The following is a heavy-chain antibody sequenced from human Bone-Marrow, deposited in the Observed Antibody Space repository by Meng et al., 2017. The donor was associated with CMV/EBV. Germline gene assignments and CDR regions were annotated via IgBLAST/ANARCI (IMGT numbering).Heavy chain of an antibody. CDR2: ISSSSTNT. CDR1: GFNFGSFS. CDR3: ARDQVVGATFYCYGMDV. J-gene: IGHJ6*02. Sequence: ETLSLTCAASGFNFGSFSMNWVRQAPGKGLEWVSSISSSSTNTYYIDSVKGRFTISRDNAKNSLYLQMNSLRAEDTAVYYCARDQVVGATFYCYGMDVWGQGTTVTVSS. D-gene: IGHD1-26*01. V-gene: IGHV3-21*01.